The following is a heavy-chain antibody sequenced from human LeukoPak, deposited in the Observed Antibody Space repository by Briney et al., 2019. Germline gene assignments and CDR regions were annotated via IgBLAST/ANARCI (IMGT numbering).Heavy chain of an antibody. CDR1: GYTFTSFD. D-gene: IGHD3-10*01. J-gene: IGHJ4*02. CDR3: ARGVGFGEFSTHDDDY. CDR2: MNPNNGNT. V-gene: IGHV1-8*01. Sequence: ASVTVSCKASGYTFTSFDINWVRQATGQGLEWMGWMNPNNGNTGYAQKFQGRVTMTRNTSISTAYMELSSLKSDDTAVYYCARGVGFGEFSTHDDDYWGQGTLVTVSS.